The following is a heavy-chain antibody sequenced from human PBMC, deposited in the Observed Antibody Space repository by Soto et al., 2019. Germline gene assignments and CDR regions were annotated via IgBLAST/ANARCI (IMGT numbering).Heavy chain of an antibody. V-gene: IGHV1-69*06. CDR2: IIPIFNTT. D-gene: IGHD2-2*02. Sequence: QVQLVQSGAEVKTPGSSLKVSCTVSGTRFSNYVISWVRQAPGQGLEWLGRIIPIFNTTQYPQKLQGRVTITADKSTNTASLELSSLRFYDTAVYYCAREGRGKKAGYNGLVSLGYWGQGTPVTVSS. CDR3: AREGRGKKAGYNGLVSLGY. J-gene: IGHJ4*02. CDR1: GTRFSNYV.